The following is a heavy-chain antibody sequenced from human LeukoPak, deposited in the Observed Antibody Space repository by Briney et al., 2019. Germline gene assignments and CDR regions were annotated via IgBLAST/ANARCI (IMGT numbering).Heavy chain of an antibody. CDR2: IIPIFGTA. Sequence: HAASVKVSCKASGGTFSSYAISWVRQAPGQGLEWMGGIIPIFGTANYAQKFQGRVTITADESTSTAYMELSSLRSEDTAVYYCARALDSGSYYNFDYWGQGTLVTVSS. CDR1: GGTFSSYA. CDR3: ARALDSGSYYNFDY. D-gene: IGHD1-26*01. V-gene: IGHV1-69*13. J-gene: IGHJ4*02.